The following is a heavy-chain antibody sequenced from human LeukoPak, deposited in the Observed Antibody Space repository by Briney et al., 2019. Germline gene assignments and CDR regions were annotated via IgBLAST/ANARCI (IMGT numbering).Heavy chain of an antibody. D-gene: IGHD3-16*01. CDR1: GGSISSSSYY. CDR2: IYYSGST. V-gene: IGHV4-39*01. Sequence: SETLSLTCTVSGGSISSSSYYWGWIRQPPGKGLEWIGSIYYSGSTYYNPSLKSRVTISVDTSKNQFSLKLSSVTAAGTAVYYCTPGPGGAFDIWGQGTMVTVSS. J-gene: IGHJ3*02. CDR3: TPGPGGAFDI.